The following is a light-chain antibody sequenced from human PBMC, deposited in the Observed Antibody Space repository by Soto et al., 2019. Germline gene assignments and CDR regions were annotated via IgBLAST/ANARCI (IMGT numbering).Light chain of an antibody. CDR2: DAS. V-gene: IGKV1-5*01. CDR3: QQYDSVLGT. CDR1: QSISHW. Sequence: DIQMTQSPATLSASVGDSVTITCRASQSISHWLAWYQQKPGKAPKFLIYDASSLESGVPSMFSGSGSGTEFTLTISSLQPDDFATSYCQQYDSVLGTFGTGTKVDIK. J-gene: IGKJ1*01.